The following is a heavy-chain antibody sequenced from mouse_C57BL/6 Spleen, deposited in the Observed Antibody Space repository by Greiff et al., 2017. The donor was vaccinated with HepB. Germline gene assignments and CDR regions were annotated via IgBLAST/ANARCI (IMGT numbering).Heavy chain of an antibody. Sequence: LVESGAELVRPGASVTLSCKASGYTFTDYEMHWVKQTPVHGLEWIGAIDPETGGTAYNQKFKGKAILTADKSSSTAYMELRSLTSEDSAVYYCTRGESYFDYWGQGTTLTVSS. CDR3: TRGESYFDY. CDR2: IDPETGGT. J-gene: IGHJ2*01. V-gene: IGHV1-15*01. CDR1: GYTFTDYE.